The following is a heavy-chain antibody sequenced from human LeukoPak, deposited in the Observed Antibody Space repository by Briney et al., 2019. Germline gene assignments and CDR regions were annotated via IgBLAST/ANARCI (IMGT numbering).Heavy chain of an antibody. Sequence: GGSLRPSCAASGFTFSSYGMHWVRQAPGKGLEWVAVISYDGSNKYYADSVKGRFTISRDNSKNTLYLQMNSLRAEDTAVYYCAKDRSVTYYFDYWGQGTLVTVSS. CDR1: GFTFSSYG. J-gene: IGHJ4*02. V-gene: IGHV3-30*18. D-gene: IGHD4-17*01. CDR2: ISYDGSNK. CDR3: AKDRSVTYYFDY.